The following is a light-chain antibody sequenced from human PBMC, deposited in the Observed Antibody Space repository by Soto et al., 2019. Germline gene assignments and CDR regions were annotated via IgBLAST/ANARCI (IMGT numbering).Light chain of an antibody. CDR2: WAS. CDR1: QSVLYSSNNKNY. V-gene: IGKV4-1*01. J-gene: IGKJ1*01. CDR3: QQYYTAPTWT. Sequence: DIVMTQSQDSLAVSLGERATINCKSSQSVLYSSNNKNYLAWYQQKPGQPPKLLIYWASTRECGVPDRFSGSGSGTDFTLTISSLQAEDVAVYYCQQYYTAPTWTFGQGTKVEIK.